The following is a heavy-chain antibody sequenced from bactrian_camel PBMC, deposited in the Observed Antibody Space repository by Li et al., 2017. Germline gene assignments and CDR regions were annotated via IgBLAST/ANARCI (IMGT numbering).Heavy chain of an antibody. V-gene: IGHV3S53*01. Sequence: HVQLVESGGGSVQPGGSLRLSCAATGYSAYCMGWHHQAPGKEREGVSGIDPDGRTTYAASVRGRFTISKDNAKATLYLQMNNLTPEDTAMYYCGAAPLPCVSGSWAVLHDFGSWGQGTQVTVS. CDR1: GYSAYC. D-gene: IGHD3*01. J-gene: IGHJ6*01. CDR3: GAAPLPCVSGSWAVLHDFGS. CDR2: IDPDGRT.